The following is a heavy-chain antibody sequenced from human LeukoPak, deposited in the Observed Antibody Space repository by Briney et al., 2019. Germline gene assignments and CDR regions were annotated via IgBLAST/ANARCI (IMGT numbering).Heavy chain of an antibody. CDR1: GYTFTSYG. CDR3: ARDQWELLYLQD. J-gene: IGHJ4*02. Sequence: VASVKVSCTASGYTFTSYGISWVRQAPGQGLEWMGCISAYNGNTNYAQKLQGRVTMTTDTSTSTAYMELRSLRSDDTAVYYCARDQWELLYLQDWGQGTLVTVSS. V-gene: IGHV1-18*01. D-gene: IGHD1-26*01. CDR2: ISAYNGNT.